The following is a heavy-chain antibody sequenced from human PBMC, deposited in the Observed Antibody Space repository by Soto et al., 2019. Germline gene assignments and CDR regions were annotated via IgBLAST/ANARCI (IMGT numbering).Heavy chain of an antibody. J-gene: IGHJ5*01. CDR2: INHSGNT. CDR3: GRSGDDYGSYIAS. CDR1: SYSIRSCYS. D-gene: IGHD4-17*01. Sequence: SLSPTSGVSSYSIRSCYSLCWRRQPPGKGLEWIGSINHSGNTFYNPSLRSRVTFSVDTPKNQFSLRLSSVTAAHTAVYYCGRSGDDYGSYIASWGQGTLV. V-gene: IGHV4-38-2*01.